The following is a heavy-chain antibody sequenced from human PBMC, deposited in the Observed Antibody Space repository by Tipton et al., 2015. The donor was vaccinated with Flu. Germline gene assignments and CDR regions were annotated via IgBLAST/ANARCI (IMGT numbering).Heavy chain of an antibody. CDR3: ARVMRTGYYNYFDY. D-gene: IGHD3/OR15-3a*01. J-gene: IGHJ4*02. V-gene: IGHV4-39*07. Sequence: TLSLTCTVSGGSISSSSYYWGWIRQPPGKGLEWIGSIYYSGSTYYNPSLKSRVTISVDTSKNQFSLALGSVTAAYTAVYYGARVMRTGYYNYFDYWGQGTLVTVSS. CDR1: GGSISSSSYY. CDR2: IYYSGST.